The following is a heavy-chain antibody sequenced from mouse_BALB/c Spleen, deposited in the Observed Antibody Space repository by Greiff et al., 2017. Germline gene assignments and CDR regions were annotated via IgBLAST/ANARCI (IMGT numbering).Heavy chain of an antibody. CDR1: GYTFTSYW. D-gene: IGHD1-1*01. J-gene: IGHJ2*01. Sequence: VKLMESGAELAKPGASVKMSCKASGYTFTSYWMHWVKQRPGQGLEWIGYINPSTGYTEYNQKFKDKATLTADKSSSTAYMQLSSLTSEDSAVYYCARRKLYYDYFDYWGQGTTLTVSS. V-gene: IGHV1-7*01. CDR3: ARRKLYYDYFDY. CDR2: INPSTGYT.